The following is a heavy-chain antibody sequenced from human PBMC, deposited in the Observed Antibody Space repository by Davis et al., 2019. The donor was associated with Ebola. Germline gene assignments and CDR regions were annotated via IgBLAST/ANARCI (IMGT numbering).Heavy chain of an antibody. D-gene: IGHD2-15*01. J-gene: IGHJ6*02. Sequence: AASVKVSCKASGYTFTGYYMHWVRQAPGQGLEWMGWINPNSGGTNYAQKFQGWVTMTRDTSISTAYMELGRLRSDDTAVYYCARDRYCSGGSCYGNHYYGMDVWGQGTTVTVSS. CDR3: ARDRYCSGGSCYGNHYYGMDV. V-gene: IGHV1-2*04. CDR2: INPNSGGT. CDR1: GYTFTGYY.